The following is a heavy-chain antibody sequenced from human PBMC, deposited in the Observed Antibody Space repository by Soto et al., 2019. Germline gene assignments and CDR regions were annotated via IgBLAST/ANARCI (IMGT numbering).Heavy chain of an antibody. CDR2: IYYSGST. D-gene: IGHD3-10*01. V-gene: IGHV4-39*01. J-gene: IGHJ4*02. CDR1: GGSISSSSYY. CDR3: ARLGRGYYGSGSYARTHDY. Sequence: PSETLSLTCAVSGGSISSSSYYWGWIRQPPGKGLEWIGSIYYSGSTYYNPSLKSRVTISVDTSKNQFSLKLSSVTAADTAVYYCARLGRGYYGSGSYARTHDYWGQGTLVTVSS.